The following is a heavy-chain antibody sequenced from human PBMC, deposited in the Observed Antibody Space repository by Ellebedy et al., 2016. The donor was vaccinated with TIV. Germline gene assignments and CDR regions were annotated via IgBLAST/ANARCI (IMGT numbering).Heavy chain of an antibody. J-gene: IGHJ4*02. CDR1: GYSFTTSW. D-gene: IGHD3-10*01. V-gene: IGHV5-51*01. CDR2: IFPSDSDV. CDR3: ARQGSGPFDY. Sequence: PGGSLRLSCKGSGYSFTTSWIGWVRQMPGKGLEWMGIIFPSDSDVRYSPSFQGQVTISADKSISTTYLQWSSLKASDTATYYCARQGSGPFDYWGQGTLVTVSS.